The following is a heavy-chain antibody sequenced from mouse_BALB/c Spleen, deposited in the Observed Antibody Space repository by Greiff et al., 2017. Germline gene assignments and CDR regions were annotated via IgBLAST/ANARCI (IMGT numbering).Heavy chain of an antibody. Sequence: EVKLMESGPELVKPGASVKVSCKASGYAFTSYNMYWVKQSHGKSLEWIGYIDPYNGGTSYNQKFKGKATLTVDKSSSTAYMHLNSLTSEDSAVYYCAREFYDYDGGAFDYWGQGTTLTVSS. CDR2: IDPYNGGT. V-gene: IGHV1S135*01. CDR3: AREFYDYDGGAFDY. CDR1: GYAFTSYN. J-gene: IGHJ2*01. D-gene: IGHD2-4*01.